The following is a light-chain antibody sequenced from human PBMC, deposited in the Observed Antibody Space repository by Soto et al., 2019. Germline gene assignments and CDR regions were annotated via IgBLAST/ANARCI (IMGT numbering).Light chain of an antibody. CDR2: DAS. V-gene: IGLV2-14*01. CDR3: SSYTSSSTEV. CDR1: SSDVGGYNY. J-gene: IGLJ2*01. Sequence: QSALTQPASVSGSPGQSITISCTGTSSDVGGYNYVSWYQQHPGKAPKLMIYDASNRPSGVSNRFSGSKSGNTASLTISGLQAEDEADYDCSSYTSSSTEVFGGGTKLTVL.